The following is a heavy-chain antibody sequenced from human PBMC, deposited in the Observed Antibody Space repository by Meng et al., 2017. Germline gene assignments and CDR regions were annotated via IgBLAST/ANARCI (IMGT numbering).Heavy chain of an antibody. CDR2: INPNRGGT. D-gene: IGHD3-9*01. V-gene: IGHV1-2*06. J-gene: IGHJ4*02. Sequence: ASVKVSCKASGYTFTGYYMHWVRQAPGQGLEWMGRINPNRGGTNYAQKFHGRVTMTRDTSISTANMELSRPRSDDTAVYYCAREDYDIFAGYYRTLDYWGQGTLVTVSS. CDR3: AREDYDIFAGYYRTLDY. CDR1: GYTFTGYY.